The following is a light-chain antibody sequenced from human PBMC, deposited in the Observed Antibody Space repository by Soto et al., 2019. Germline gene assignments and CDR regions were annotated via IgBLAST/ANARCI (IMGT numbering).Light chain of an antibody. CDR1: SSNIGAGYD. CDR2: DNS. V-gene: IGLV1-40*01. Sequence: QSVLTQPPSVSGAPGQRVTISCTGSSSNIGAGYDVHWYQQLPGTAPKLLIYDNSNRPSGVPDRFSGSKSGTSASLAITGVQADDEADYYCQSYYSSLSGAYVFGTGTKLTVL. J-gene: IGLJ1*01. CDR3: QSYYSSLSGAYV.